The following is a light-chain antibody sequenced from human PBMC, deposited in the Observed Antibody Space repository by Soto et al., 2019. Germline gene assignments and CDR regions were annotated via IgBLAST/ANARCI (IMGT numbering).Light chain of an antibody. Sequence: EIVLTQSPATLSLSPGERATLSCRASQSVSSYLAWYQHKPGQAPRLLIYDASNRATDIPARFSGSGSGTDFTLTISKLEPEDFARYYCQQRSNWSWTFGQGTKVEIK. V-gene: IGKV3-11*01. CDR2: DAS. CDR3: QQRSNWSWT. J-gene: IGKJ1*01. CDR1: QSVSSY.